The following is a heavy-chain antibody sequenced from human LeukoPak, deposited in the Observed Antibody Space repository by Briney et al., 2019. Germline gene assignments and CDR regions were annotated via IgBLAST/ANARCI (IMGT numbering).Heavy chain of an antibody. J-gene: IGHJ4*02. CDR1: GFTFTNYW. CDR3: AGLRGGSY. D-gene: IGHD2-15*01. CDR2: IGQDGGEK. Sequence: GGSLRLSCAASGFTFTNYWMTWVRQAPGKGLEWVANIGQDGGEKYTISRDNTKDSLYLQMNSLGAEDTAVYYCAGLRGGSYWGRGTLVTVSS. V-gene: IGHV3-7*01.